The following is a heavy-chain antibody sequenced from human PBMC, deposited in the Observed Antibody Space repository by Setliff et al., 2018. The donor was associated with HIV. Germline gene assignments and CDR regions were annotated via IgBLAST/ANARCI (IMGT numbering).Heavy chain of an antibody. D-gene: IGHD2-15*01. CDR1: GGSISSHY. Sequence: SETLSLTCTVCGGSISSHYWSWIRQPPGKGLEWVGLIYYTGIPTYNPSLSSRVTISVDTSKNQFSLKLTSVTAADTAMYYCARVSRLHPFDPWGQGTLVTVSS. CDR2: IYYTGIP. J-gene: IGHJ5*02. V-gene: IGHV4-59*11. CDR3: ARVSRLHPFDP.